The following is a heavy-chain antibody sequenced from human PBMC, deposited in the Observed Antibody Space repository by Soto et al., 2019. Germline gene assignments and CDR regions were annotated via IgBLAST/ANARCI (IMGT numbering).Heavy chain of an antibody. CDR2: TYYRSKWYN. D-gene: IGHD1-7*01. CDR3: ARFRVDWNYAGPFDY. V-gene: IGHV6-1*01. CDR1: GDSVSSNSAD. J-gene: IGHJ4*02. Sequence: SQTLSLTCAISGDSVSSNSADWNWIRQSPLRGLEWLGRTYYRSKWYNDYAVSVKSRITINPDTSKNQFSLQLNSVTPEDTAVYYCARFRVDWNYAGPFDYWGQGTLVTVSS.